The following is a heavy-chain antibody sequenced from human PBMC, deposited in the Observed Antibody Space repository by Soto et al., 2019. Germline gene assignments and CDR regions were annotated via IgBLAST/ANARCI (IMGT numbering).Heavy chain of an antibody. D-gene: IGHD2-21*02. J-gene: IGHJ5*02. CDR2: ITSDGKSK. Sequence: GGSLRLSCAASGFNFSNHWMHWVRQRPAEGLVWVSRITSDGKSKAYAESVKGRFAISRDNAKNALYLQMNGLTAEDTAVYYCARESGDWPLNWFDPWGQGTLVTVSS. V-gene: IGHV3-74*01. CDR1: GFNFSNHW. CDR3: ARESGDWPLNWFDP.